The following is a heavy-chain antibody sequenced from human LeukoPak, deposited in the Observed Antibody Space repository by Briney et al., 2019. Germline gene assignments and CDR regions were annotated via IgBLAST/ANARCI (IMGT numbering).Heavy chain of an antibody. J-gene: IGHJ5*02. D-gene: IGHD3-22*01. CDR2: IYSGGST. CDR3: ASGLDDSSGFDP. Sequence: PGGSLRLSCAAFGFTFSSYAMSWVRQAPGKGLEWVSVIYSGGSTYYADSVKGRFTISRDNSKNTLYLQMNSLRAEDTAVYYCASGLDDSSGFDPWGQGTLVTVSS. V-gene: IGHV3-53*01. CDR1: GFTFSSYA.